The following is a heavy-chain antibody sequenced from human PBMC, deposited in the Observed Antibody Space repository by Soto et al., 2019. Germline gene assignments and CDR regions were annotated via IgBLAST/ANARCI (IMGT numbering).Heavy chain of an antibody. CDR1: GFSLSTSGVG. J-gene: IGHJ4*02. D-gene: IGHD2-15*01. CDR3: AHRPSYCSGGSCYSGFDY. V-gene: IGHV2-5*02. CDR2: IYWDDDK. Sequence: QITLKESGPTLVKPTQTLTLTCTFSGFSLSTSGVGVGWIRQPPGKALAWLALIYWDDDKRYSQSLKSRLTITKDTSKNQVVLTMTNMDPVDTATYYCAHRPSYCSGGSCYSGFDYWGQGTLVTVSS.